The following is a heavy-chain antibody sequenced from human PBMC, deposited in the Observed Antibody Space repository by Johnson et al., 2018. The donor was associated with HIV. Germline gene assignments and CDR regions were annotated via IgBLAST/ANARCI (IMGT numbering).Heavy chain of an antibody. CDR2: IYTGDST. Sequence: VQLVESGGGLIQPGGSLRLSCAASGFTVSASSMIWVRQAQGEGLKWVSLIYTGDSTSYADSVKGRFTISTDPSKNTLYLQMNALRAEDTAVYYCAISIPRPGWGDAFDIWGQGTMVTVSS. J-gene: IGHJ3*02. CDR1: GFTVSASS. V-gene: IGHV3-53*01. CDR3: AISIPRPGWGDAFDI. D-gene: IGHD3-16*01.